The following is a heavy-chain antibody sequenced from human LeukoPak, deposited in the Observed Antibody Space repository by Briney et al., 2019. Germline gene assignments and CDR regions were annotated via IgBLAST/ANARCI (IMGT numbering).Heavy chain of an antibody. V-gene: IGHV3-48*03. D-gene: IGHD2-15*01. J-gene: IGHJ4*02. CDR2: ISSSGSSI. Sequence: GGSLRLSCAASGLTFSGYEMNWVRQAPGKGLEWVSYISSSGSSIYYADSVKGRFTISRDSAKNSLYLQMNSLRAEDTAVYYCAVVAATSDRTFDYWGQGTLVTVSS. CDR1: GLTFSGYE. CDR3: AVVAATSDRTFDY.